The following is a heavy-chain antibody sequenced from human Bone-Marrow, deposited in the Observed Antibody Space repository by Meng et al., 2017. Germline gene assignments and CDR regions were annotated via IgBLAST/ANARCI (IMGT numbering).Heavy chain of an antibody. Sequence: QVQLQESGPGLVKPSGTLSLTCAVSGGSISSSNWWSWVRQPPGKGLEWIGEIYHSGNTNYNPSLKSRVAMSVAKSKNQFSLRLSSVTAADTAVYYCARARSSSWSFDYWGQGTLVTVSS. J-gene: IGHJ4*02. CDR1: GGSISSSNW. D-gene: IGHD6-13*01. CDR3: ARARSSSWSFDY. V-gene: IGHV4-4*02. CDR2: IYHSGNT.